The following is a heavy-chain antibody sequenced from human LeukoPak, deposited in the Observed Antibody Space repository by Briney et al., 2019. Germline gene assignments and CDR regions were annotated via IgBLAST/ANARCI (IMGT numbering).Heavy chain of an antibody. D-gene: IGHD2-21*02. CDR1: GYTFTSYG. CDR2: ISAYNGNT. V-gene: IGHV1-18*01. Sequence: ASVNVTCKASGYTFTSYGISWVRQAPGQGLEWMGWISAYNGNTNYAQKLQGRVTMTTDTSTSTAYMELRSLRSDDTAVYYCARVGGGDLHDAFDIWGQGTIVTVSS. J-gene: IGHJ3*02. CDR3: ARVGGGDLHDAFDI.